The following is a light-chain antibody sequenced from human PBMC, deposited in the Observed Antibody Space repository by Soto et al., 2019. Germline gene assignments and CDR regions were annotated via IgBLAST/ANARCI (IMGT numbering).Light chain of an antibody. J-gene: IGKJ5*01. CDR2: GAS. V-gene: IGKV3-15*01. CDR3: QQYNNWPPIT. CDR1: QGVSRK. Sequence: DIVMTQSPATLSVAPVERVTFSCRASQGVSRKLAWYQHKPGQAPRPLISGASTRATGIPARFSGSGSGTEFTLTISSLQSEDFAVYYCQQYNNWPPITFGQGTRLEIK.